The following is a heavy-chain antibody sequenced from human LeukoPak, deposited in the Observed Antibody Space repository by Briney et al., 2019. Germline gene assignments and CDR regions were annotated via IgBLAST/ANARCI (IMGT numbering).Heavy chain of an antibody. CDR3: ATYNRNSNRDY. V-gene: IGHV3-48*03. J-gene: IGHJ4*02. Sequence: QAGGSLRLSCAASGFSFSTYEMNWVRQAPGKGLQWISYISRGGEEIYYADSVKGRFTVSRDNAKNSLYLQMNSLRAEDTAVYYCATYNRNSNRDYWGQGTLVTVSS. CDR2: ISRGGEEI. D-gene: IGHD1-14*01. CDR1: GFSFSTYE.